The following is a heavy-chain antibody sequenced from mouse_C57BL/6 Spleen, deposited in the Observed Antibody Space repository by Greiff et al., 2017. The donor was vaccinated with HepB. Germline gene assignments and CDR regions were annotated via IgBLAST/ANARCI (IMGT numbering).Heavy chain of an antibody. CDR1: GYAFSSYW. Sequence: VQLQQSGAELVKPGASVKISCKASGYAFSSYWMNWVKQRPGKGLEWIGQIYPGDGDPNYNGKFKGKATLTADKSSSTAYMQLSSLNSEESAVYFCARWDYYYGSSYWYFDVWGTGTTVTVSS. V-gene: IGHV1-80*01. J-gene: IGHJ1*03. CDR2: IYPGDGDP. D-gene: IGHD1-1*01. CDR3: ARWDYYYGSSYWYFDV.